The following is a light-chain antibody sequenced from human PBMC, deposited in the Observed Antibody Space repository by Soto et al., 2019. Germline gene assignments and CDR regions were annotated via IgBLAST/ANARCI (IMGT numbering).Light chain of an antibody. CDR2: DVS. CDR1: SSDVGGYKF. V-gene: IGLV2-14*01. J-gene: IGLJ1*01. CDR3: SSYTSGSHYV. Sequence: QSALTQPASVSGSPGQSITISCTGTSSDVGGYKFVSWYQQHPGKAPKFIIYDVSIRPSGVSNRFSGSKSGNTASLTISGLQAEDEADYYCSSYTSGSHYVFGTRTKLTVL.